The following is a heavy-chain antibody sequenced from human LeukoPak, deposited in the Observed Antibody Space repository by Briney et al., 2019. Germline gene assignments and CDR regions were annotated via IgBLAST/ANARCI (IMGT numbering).Heavy chain of an antibody. Sequence: GGSLRLSCAASGFTFDDYAMHWVRQAPGKGLEWVSAISGSGGGTYYADSVKGRFTISRDNSKNTLYLQMNSLRAEDTAVYYCAKDSAGYFQRINWFDPWGQGTLVTVSS. CDR3: AKDSAGYFQRINWFDP. V-gene: IGHV3-23*01. CDR1: GFTFDDYA. CDR2: ISGSGGGT. J-gene: IGHJ5*02. D-gene: IGHD2/OR15-2a*01.